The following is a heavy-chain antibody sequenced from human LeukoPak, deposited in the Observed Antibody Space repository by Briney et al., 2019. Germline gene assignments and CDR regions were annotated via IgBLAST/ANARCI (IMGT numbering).Heavy chain of an antibody. V-gene: IGHV5-51*01. CDR3: ARHSPYYGSGSYSFNPFDC. Sequence: GESLKISCKGSGYNFTTYWIGWVRQMPGKGLEWMGIIYPGDSDIRYSPSFQGQVTISADKSISTAYLQWSSLKASDTAMYYCARHSPYYGSGSYSFNPFDCWGQGTLVTVSS. J-gene: IGHJ4*02. CDR2: IYPGDSDI. D-gene: IGHD3-10*01. CDR1: GYNFTTYW.